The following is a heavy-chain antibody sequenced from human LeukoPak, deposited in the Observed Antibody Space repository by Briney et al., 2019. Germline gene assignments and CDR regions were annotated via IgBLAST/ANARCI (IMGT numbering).Heavy chain of an antibody. J-gene: IGHJ5*02. CDR1: GYTFTGYY. D-gene: IGHD3/OR15-3a*01. Sequence: ASVKVSCKASGYTFTGYYIHWVRRAPGQGLECMGRINPNTGGTNYAQKFQGRVTMTRDTSISTAYMELSRLTSDDTAVYYCARVGVDLWSDPWGQGTLVTVSS. CDR2: INPNTGGT. V-gene: IGHV1-2*06. CDR3: ARVGVDLWSDP.